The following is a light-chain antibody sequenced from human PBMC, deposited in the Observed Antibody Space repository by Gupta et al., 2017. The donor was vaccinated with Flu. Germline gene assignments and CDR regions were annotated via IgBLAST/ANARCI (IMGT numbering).Light chain of an antibody. CDR1: QDIRNY. J-gene: IGKJ4*01. CDR3: QQNDNIPQVT. Sequence: DIQMTQSPSSLSASVGDRGTITCQASQDIRNYLNWYQQKPGKAPKLLIYDASNWEAGVPSKFSGSGYGTDFVLTISSRQQEDIAAYYCQQNDNIPQVTFGRGTKVDIK. CDR2: DAS. V-gene: IGKV1-33*01.